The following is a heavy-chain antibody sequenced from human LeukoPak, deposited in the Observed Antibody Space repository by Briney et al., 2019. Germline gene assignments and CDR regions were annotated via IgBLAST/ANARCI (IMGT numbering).Heavy chain of an antibody. CDR3: AKDSEYCSSTSCYAGDY. Sequence: GGSLRLSCAASGFTFSSYAMSWVRQAPGKGLEWVSAISGSGGSTYYADSVKGRFTISRDNSKNTLYLQMSSLRAEDTAVYYCAKDSEYCSSTSCYAGDYWGQGTLVTVSS. D-gene: IGHD2-2*01. V-gene: IGHV3-23*01. J-gene: IGHJ4*02. CDR2: ISGSGGST. CDR1: GFTFSSYA.